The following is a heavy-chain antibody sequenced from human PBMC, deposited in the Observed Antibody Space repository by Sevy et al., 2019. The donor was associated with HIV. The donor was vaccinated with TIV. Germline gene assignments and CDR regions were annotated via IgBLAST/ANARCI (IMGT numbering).Heavy chain of an antibody. CDR2: IYYSGST. J-gene: IGHJ5*02. D-gene: IGHD3-3*01. CDR3: ASADLRITIFGVATPQGWFDP. V-gene: IGHV4-39*01. Sequence: SETLSLTCTVSGGSISSSSYYWGWIRQPPGKGLEWIGSIYYSGSTYYNPSLKSRVTISVDTSKNQFSLKLSSVTAADTAVYYCASADLRITIFGVATPQGWFDPWGQGTLVTVSS. CDR1: GGSISSSSYY.